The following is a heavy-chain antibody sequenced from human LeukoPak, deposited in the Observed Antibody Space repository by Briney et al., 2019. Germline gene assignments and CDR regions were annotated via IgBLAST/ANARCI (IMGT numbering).Heavy chain of an antibody. D-gene: IGHD2-21*01. J-gene: IGHJ6*03. Sequence: AASVKVSYKASGYTFTSYGISWVRQAPGQGLEWMGWISAYNGNTNYARKLQGRVTMTTDTSTSTAYMELRSLRSDDTAVYYCAVLLFPVMGPMDVWGKGTTVTVSS. CDR1: GYTFTSYG. V-gene: IGHV1-18*01. CDR3: AVLLFPVMGPMDV. CDR2: ISAYNGNT.